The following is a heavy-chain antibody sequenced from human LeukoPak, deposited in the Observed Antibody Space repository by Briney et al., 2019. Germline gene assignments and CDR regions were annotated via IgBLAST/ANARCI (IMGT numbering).Heavy chain of an antibody. D-gene: IGHD1-1*01. CDR2: IYYSGST. V-gene: IGHV4-39*07. J-gene: IGHJ4*02. CDR3: AREGTGTSVYSFDY. CDR1: GGSISSSSYY. Sequence: SETLSLTCTVSGGSISSSSYYWGWIRQPPGKGLEWIGSIYYSGSTDYNPSLKSRVTISVDTSKNQFSLKLSSVTAADTAVYYCAREGTGTSVYSFDYWGQGTLVTVSS.